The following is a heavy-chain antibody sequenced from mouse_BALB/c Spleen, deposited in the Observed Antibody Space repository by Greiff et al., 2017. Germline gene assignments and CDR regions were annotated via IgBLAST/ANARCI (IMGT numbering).Heavy chain of an antibody. D-gene: IGHD1-2*01. Sequence: LVKTGASLKISCKASGYSFTGYYMHWVKQSHGKSLEWIGYISCYNGATSYNQKFKGKATFTVDTSSSTAYMQFNSLTSEDSAVYYCARRGYYGYGFDYWGQGTTLTVSS. J-gene: IGHJ2*01. CDR3: ARRGYYGYGFDY. CDR2: ISCYNGAT. CDR1: GYSFTGYY. V-gene: IGHV1S34*01.